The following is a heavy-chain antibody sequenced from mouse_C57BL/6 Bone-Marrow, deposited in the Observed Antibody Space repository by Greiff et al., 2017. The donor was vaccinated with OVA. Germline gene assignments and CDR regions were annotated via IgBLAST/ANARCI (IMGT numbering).Heavy chain of an antibody. V-gene: IGHV5-9*01. Sequence: EVQLVESGGGLVKPGGSLKLSCAASGFTFSSYTMSWVRQTPEQRLEWVATISGGGGNTYYPESVKGRFTISRDNAKNTLYLQMSSLRSEDTALYYCARRITPFDYWGQGTTLTVSS. CDR2: ISGGGGNT. D-gene: IGHD1-1*01. CDR3: ARRITPFDY. J-gene: IGHJ2*01. CDR1: GFTFSSYT.